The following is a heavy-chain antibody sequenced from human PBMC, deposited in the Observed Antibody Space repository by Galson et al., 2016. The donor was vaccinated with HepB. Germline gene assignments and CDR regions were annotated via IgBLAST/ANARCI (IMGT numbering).Heavy chain of an antibody. V-gene: IGHV3-30*04. CDR3: TRGRWELRF. CDR2: ISYDGSNI. CDR1: GFNLSPYG. Sequence: LRLSCAASGFNLSPYGLSWVRQGPGKGLEWVAFISYDGSNIRYEDSVKGRFTVSRDNSKNTLYLQMTSLRTEDTAVYYCTRGRWELRFWGQGTLVTVSS. D-gene: IGHD1-26*01. J-gene: IGHJ4*02.